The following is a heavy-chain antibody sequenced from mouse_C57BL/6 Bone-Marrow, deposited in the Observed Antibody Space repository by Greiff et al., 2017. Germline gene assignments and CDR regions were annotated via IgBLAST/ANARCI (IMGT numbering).Heavy chain of an antibody. V-gene: IGHV1-9*01. Sequence: QVQLQQSGAELMKPGASVKLSCKATGYTFTGYWIEWVKQRPGHGLEWIGEILPGSGSTNYNAKFKGKAPFTADTSSNTAYMQLSSLTTEDSAIYYCARWLYSGGDYWGQGTTLTVTA. D-gene: IGHD1-1*01. J-gene: IGHJ2*01. CDR1: GYTFTGYW. CDR3: ARWLYSGGDY. CDR2: ILPGSGST.